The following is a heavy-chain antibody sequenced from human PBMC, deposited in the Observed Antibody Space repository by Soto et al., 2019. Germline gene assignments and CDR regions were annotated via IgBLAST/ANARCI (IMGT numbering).Heavy chain of an antibody. CDR1: GGSLSNFY. CDR3: ARHGAIYSNSWYDFDY. D-gene: IGHD5-18*01. CDR2: MFNGGSA. J-gene: IGHJ4*02. V-gene: IGHV4-59*08. Sequence: SETLSLTSTFSGGSLSNFYWSWIRQPPGKGLEWVGYMFNGGSANYNPSLKSRVAISLDMSQNQFSLKLTSVTAADTAVYYCARHGAIYSNSWYDFDYWGQG.